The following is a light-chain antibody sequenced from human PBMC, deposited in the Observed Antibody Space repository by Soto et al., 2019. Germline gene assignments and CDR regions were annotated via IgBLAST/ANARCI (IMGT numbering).Light chain of an antibody. CDR1: RSDVGAYNY. J-gene: IGLJ2*01. V-gene: IGLV2-14*01. CDR2: EVS. CDR3: SSYTLSTDVV. Sequence: QSALTQPASVSGSPGQSSTLSCTGTRSDVGAYNYVSWYQQHPGKAPKVMIYEVSNRPSGVSHRFSVSKSGNTASLPISGLQAEDEADYYCSSYTLSTDVVFGGGTKLTVL.